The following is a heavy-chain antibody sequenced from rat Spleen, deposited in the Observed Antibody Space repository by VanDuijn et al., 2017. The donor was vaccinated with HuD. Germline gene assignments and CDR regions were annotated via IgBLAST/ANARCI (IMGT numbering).Heavy chain of an antibody. J-gene: IGHJ3*01. CDR1: GFTFSDYY. V-gene: IGHV5-29*01. Sequence: EVQLVESDGVLVQPGRSLKLSCAASGFTFSDYYMAWVRQAPTKGLEWVATISYDGSSTYYRDSVKGRFTISRDNAKSTLYLQMHSLRSEDTATYYCTRVDTTDYYYGWFAYWGQGTLVTVSS. CDR3: TRVDTTDYYYGWFAY. CDR2: ISYDGSST. D-gene: IGHD1-6*01.